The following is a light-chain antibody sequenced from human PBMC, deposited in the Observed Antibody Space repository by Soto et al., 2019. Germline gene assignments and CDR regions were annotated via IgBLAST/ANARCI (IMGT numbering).Light chain of an antibody. CDR2: DAS. V-gene: IGKV3-15*01. CDR1: QRVSRN. J-gene: IGKJ5*01. CDR3: QQYNSWPPIT. Sequence: EIVMTQSPATLSVSPGERATLSCRASQRVSRNLAWYQQKPGQAPRLLIYDASTRATGIPDRFSGSGSETEFTLTISSLQSEDFAVYYCQQYNSWPPITFGQGTRLEIK.